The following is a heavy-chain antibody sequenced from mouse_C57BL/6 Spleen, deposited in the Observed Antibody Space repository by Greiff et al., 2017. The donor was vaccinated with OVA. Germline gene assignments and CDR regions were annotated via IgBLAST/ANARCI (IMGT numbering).Heavy chain of an antibody. Sequence: QVQLQQPGAELVMPGASVKLSCKASGYTFTSYWMHWVKQRPGQGLEWIGEIDPSDSYTNYNQKFKGKSTLTVDKSSSTAYMQLSSLTSEDSAVEYCARRRTIYFDYWGQGTTLTVSS. CDR2: IDPSDSYT. CDR3: ARRRTIYFDY. J-gene: IGHJ2*01. D-gene: IGHD1-1*02. V-gene: IGHV1-69*01. CDR1: GYTFTSYW.